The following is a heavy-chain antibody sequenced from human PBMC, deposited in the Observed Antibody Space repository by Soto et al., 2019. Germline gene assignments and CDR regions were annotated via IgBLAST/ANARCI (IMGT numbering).Heavy chain of an antibody. CDR2: ISSSSSTI. CDR3: ARDARFLEWLLLGYFDY. J-gene: IGHJ4*02. CDR1: GFTFSSYS. D-gene: IGHD3-3*01. Sequence: GGSLRLSCAASGFTFSSYSMNWVRQAPGKGLEWVSYISSSSSTIYYADSVKGRFTISRDNAKNSLYLQMNSLRDEDTAVYYCARDARFLEWLLLGYFDYWGQGTLVTVSS. V-gene: IGHV3-48*02.